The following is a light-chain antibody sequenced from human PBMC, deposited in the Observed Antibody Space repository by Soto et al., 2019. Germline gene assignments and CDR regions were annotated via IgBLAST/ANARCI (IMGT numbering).Light chain of an antibody. CDR2: AAS. CDR1: QTISTY. CDR3: QQTYSNPPT. Sequence: DIQMTQTPSSLSASVRDRYTITCRASQTISTYLNWYQQKQWKXHKXXIYAASSLQSGVPTRFSAIGDGTALTINVCSLQTEDGETYDGQQTYSNPPTFGQGTRLDIK. V-gene: IGKV1-39*01. J-gene: IGKJ5*01.